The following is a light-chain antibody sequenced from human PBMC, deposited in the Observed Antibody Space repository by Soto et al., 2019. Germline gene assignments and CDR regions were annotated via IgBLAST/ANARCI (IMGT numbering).Light chain of an antibody. CDR1: SSNIGNKY. Sequence: QSVLTQPPSVSAAPGQTVTISCSGSSSNIGNKYVSWYQQLPGTAPKLLIYDNNQRPSGIPDRFSGSKSGTSATLGITGLQTGDEADYYCGTWDSGLSAVVFGGGTKLTVL. CDR3: GTWDSGLSAVV. J-gene: IGLJ2*01. CDR2: DNN. V-gene: IGLV1-51*01.